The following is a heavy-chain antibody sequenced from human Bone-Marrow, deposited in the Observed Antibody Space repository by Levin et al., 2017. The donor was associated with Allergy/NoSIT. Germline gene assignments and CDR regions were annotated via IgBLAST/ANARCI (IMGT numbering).Heavy chain of an antibody. CDR1: GFPFRTSV. V-gene: IGHV3-23*01. CDR3: AKPDGPDY. Sequence: LSLTCAASGFPFRTSVMSWVRQAPGKGLEWVSTIGDGTYYADSVKGRFTISRDNSKSTLYLQMNSLRAEDTAVYYCAKPDGPDYWGQGTLVTVSS. CDR2: IGDGT. J-gene: IGHJ4*02.